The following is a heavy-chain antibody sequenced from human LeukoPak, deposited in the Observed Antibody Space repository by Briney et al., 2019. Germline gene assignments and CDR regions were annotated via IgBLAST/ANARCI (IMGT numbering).Heavy chain of an antibody. CDR3: ASEAATVTTEGTLRN. Sequence: GESLKISCKGSGYSFTSYWIGWVRQMPGKGLEWMGIIYPGDSDTRYSPSFQGQVTISADKSISTAYLQWSSLKASDTAMYYCASEAATVTTEGTLRNWGQGTLVTVSS. CDR1: GYSFTSYW. CDR2: IYPGDSDT. D-gene: IGHD4-23*01. J-gene: IGHJ4*02. V-gene: IGHV5-51*01.